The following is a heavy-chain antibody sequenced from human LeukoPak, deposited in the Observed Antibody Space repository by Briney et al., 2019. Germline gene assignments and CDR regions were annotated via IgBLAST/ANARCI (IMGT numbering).Heavy chain of an antibody. V-gene: IGHV1-69*05. CDR2: IIPIFGTA. CDR3: AITGYSSGWSSDYFDY. Sequence: SVKVSCKASGGTFSSYATSWVRQAPGQGLEWMGGIIPIFGTANYAQKFQGRVTITTDESTSTAYMELSSLRSEDTAVYYCAITGYSSGWSSDYFDYWGQGTLVTVSS. J-gene: IGHJ4*02. CDR1: GGTFSSYA. D-gene: IGHD6-19*01.